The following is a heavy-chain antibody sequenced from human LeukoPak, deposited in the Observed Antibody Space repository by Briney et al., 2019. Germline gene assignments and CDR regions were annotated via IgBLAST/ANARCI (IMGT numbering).Heavy chain of an antibody. Sequence: ASVKVSCKASGGTFSSYAISWVRQAPGQGLEWMGIINPSGGSTSYAQKIQGRVTMTRDTSTSTVYMELSSLRSEDTAVYYCARIVGATWVDYWGQGTLVTVSS. J-gene: IGHJ4*02. V-gene: IGHV1-46*01. CDR2: INPSGGST. CDR3: ARIVGATWVDY. D-gene: IGHD1-26*01. CDR1: GGTFSSYA.